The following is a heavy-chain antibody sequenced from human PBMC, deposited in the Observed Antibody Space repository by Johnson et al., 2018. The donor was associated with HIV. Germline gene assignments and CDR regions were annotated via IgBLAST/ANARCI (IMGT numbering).Heavy chain of an antibody. D-gene: IGHD3-10*01. CDR2: VSGSGGST. Sequence: VQLVESGGGVVRPGGSLRLSCAASGFTFSSYAMSWVRQAPGTGLEWVSTVSGSGGSTYYADSVQGRFTISSDNAKNTLYPQSNSLSAEDTAVYYCANGWFSGAFDIWGQGTMVTVSS. J-gene: IGHJ3*02. CDR1: GFTFSSYA. V-gene: IGHV3-23*04. CDR3: ANGWFSGAFDI.